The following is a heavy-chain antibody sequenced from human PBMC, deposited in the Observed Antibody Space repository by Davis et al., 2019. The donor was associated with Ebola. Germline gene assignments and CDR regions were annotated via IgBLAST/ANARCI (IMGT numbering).Heavy chain of an antibody. D-gene: IGHD4-17*01. Sequence: PGGSLRLSCAASGFTFSSYAMHWVRQAPGKGLEWVAVISYDGSNKYYADSVKGRFTISRDNSKNTLYLQMNSLRAEDTAVYYCARGQMTTVTTADYWGQGTLVTVSS. CDR1: GFTFSSYA. CDR2: ISYDGSNK. J-gene: IGHJ4*02. V-gene: IGHV3-30*04. CDR3: ARGQMTTVTTADY.